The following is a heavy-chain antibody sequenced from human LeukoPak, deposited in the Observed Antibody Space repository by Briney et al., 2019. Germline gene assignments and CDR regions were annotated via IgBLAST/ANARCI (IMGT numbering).Heavy chain of an antibody. V-gene: IGHV3-48*04. CDR2: MSSSRSTI. J-gene: IGHJ6*03. CDR1: GFTFSSYS. D-gene: IGHD2-2*01. Sequence: GGSLRLSCAASGFTFSSYSMNWVRQAPGKGREWVSYMSSSRSTIYYADSVKGRFTISRDNANNSLYLHMNSLRAEDTAVYYCARDNTYCSNTSCSAYYYYMDVWGKGTTVTVSS. CDR3: ARDNTYCSNTSCSAYYYYMDV.